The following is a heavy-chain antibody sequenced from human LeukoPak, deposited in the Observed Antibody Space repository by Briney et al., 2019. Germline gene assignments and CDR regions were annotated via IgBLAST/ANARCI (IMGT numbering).Heavy chain of an antibody. CDR2: FDPEDGET. CDR1: GYTLTELS. CDR3: ARDLCSGGSCSSIFDY. Sequence: ASVKVSCKVSGYTLTELSMHWVRQAPGKGLEWMGGFDPEDGETIYAQKFQGRVTMTRDTSISTAYMELSRLRSDDTAVYYCARDLCSGGSCSSIFDYWGQGTLVTVSS. J-gene: IGHJ4*02. V-gene: IGHV1-24*01. D-gene: IGHD2-15*01.